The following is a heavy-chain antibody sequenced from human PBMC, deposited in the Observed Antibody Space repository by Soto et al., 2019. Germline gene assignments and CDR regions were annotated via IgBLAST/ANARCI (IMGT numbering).Heavy chain of an antibody. V-gene: IGHV4-59*08. Sequence: QVQLQESGPGLVKPSETLSLTCTVSGGSISSYYWSWIRQPPGKGLEWIGYIYYSGSTNYNPSLKSRGNISVDTSKNQFSLKLSSVTAADTAVYYGARGGLSSSWHYYYYGMDVWGQGTTVTVSS. CDR3: ARGGLSSSWHYYYYGMDV. J-gene: IGHJ6*02. CDR1: GGSISSYY. D-gene: IGHD6-13*01. CDR2: IYYSGST.